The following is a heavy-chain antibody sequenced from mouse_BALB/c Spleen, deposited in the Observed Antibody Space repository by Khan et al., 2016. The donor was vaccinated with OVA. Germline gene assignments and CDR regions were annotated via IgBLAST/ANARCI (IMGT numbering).Heavy chain of an antibody. CDR3: ARAWVISTDSFDD. CDR2: IWAGGST. V-gene: IGHV2-9*02. Sequence: QVQLKESGPGLVAPSQSLSITCTVSGFSLTTYGVHWFRQPPGNGLEWLGIIWAGGSTNYNSDLMSGLTISKDNSTSQVFLKMNSLQTDDTAMYYCARAWVISTDSFDDWGQGTPLTVSS. J-gene: IGHJ2*01. D-gene: IGHD2-4*01. CDR1: GFSLTTYG.